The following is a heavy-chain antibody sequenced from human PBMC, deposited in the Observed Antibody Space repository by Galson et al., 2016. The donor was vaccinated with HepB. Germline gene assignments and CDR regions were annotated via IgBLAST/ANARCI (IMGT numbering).Heavy chain of an antibody. D-gene: IGHD5-18*01. J-gene: IGHJ5*02. V-gene: IGHV3-7*03. CDR2: IKQDGSEK. Sequence: LRLSCASSGFTFGGFWMSWVRQAPEKGLQWVATIKQDGSEKYYVDSVRGRFTISRDNPKSSLYVQMNGLRVEDTAVYYCVRSKSMSHRFLGLPRNQRGFNCGARVFDLWGQGMLVTVSS. CDR3: VRSKSMSHRFLGLPRNQRGFNCGARVFDL. CDR1: GFTFGGFW.